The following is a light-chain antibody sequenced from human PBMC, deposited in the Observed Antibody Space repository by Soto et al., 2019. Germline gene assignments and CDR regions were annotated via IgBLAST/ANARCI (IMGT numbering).Light chain of an antibody. V-gene: IGLV1-47*02. Sequence: QSVLTHPCSACWTPGHRVTISCSGSSSNIGSNYVYWYQQLPGTAPKLLIYGNYQRPSGVPDRFSGSKSGASATLAISGLRSEDEADYFRAAWDDSLSGSFVFATGTKVTVL. CDR2: GNY. J-gene: IGLJ1*01. CDR1: SSNIGSNY. CDR3: AAWDDSLSGSFV.